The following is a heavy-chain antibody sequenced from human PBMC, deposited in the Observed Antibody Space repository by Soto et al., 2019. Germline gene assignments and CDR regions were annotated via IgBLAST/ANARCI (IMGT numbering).Heavy chain of an antibody. CDR2: ISAYNGNT. CDR3: ARDLFASSIAYYFDY. J-gene: IGHJ4*02. Sequence: ASVKVSCKASGYTFTSYGISWVRQAPGQGLEWMGWISAYNGNTNYAQKLQGRVTMTTDTSTSTAYMELRSLRSDDTAVYYCARDLFASSIAYYFDYWGQGTLVTVSS. CDR1: GYTFTSYG. V-gene: IGHV1-18*01. D-gene: IGHD6-6*01.